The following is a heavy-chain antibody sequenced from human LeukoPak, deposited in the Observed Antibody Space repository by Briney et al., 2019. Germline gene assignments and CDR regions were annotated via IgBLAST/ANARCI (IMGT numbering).Heavy chain of an antibody. Sequence: GGSLRLSCAASGFTFSSYWMSWVRQAQGKGLEWVANIKQDGSEKYYVDSVKGRFTISRDNAKNSLYLQMNSLRAEDTAVYYCARDQELWPSDAFDIWGQGTMVTVSS. J-gene: IGHJ3*02. CDR1: GFTFSSYW. V-gene: IGHV3-7*03. CDR2: IKQDGSEK. CDR3: ARDQELWPSDAFDI. D-gene: IGHD5-18*01.